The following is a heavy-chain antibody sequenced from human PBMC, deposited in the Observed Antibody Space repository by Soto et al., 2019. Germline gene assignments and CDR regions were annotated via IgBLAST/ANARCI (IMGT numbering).Heavy chain of an antibody. CDR1: GDSISGSPYF. J-gene: IGHJ4*02. CDR2: IFYDGYT. V-gene: IGHV4-39*01. CDR3: ARLQAAVPHY. Sequence: QVQLQESGPGLVMPSETLSLTCTVSGDSISGSPYFWGWNRQPPGKRLEWIGSIFYDGYTLYTPSLKSRVTISVDTSKNQFSLKLTSVAAADTAIYFCARLQAAVPHYWDQGILVTVSS. D-gene: IGHD6-13*01.